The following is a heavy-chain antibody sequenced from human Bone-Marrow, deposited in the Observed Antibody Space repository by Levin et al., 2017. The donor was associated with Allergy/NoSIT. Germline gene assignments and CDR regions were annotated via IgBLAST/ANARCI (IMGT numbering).Heavy chain of an antibody. J-gene: IGHJ4*02. CDR1: GYTFTSYG. V-gene: IGHV1-18*01. D-gene: IGHD3-9*01. CDR2: ISAYNGNT. CDR3: ARVQGILTGYHPVDY. Sequence: ASVKVSCKASGYTFTSYGISWVRQAPGQGLEWMGWISAYNGNTNYAQKLQGRVTMTTDTSTSTAYMELRSLRSDDTAVYYCARVQGILTGYHPVDYWGQGTLVTVSS.